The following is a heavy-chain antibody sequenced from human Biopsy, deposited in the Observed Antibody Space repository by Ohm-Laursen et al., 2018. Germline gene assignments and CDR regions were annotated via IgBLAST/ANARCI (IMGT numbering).Heavy chain of an antibody. CDR1: GGSFSGSY. J-gene: IGHJ4*02. V-gene: IGHV4-34*01. CDR2: MSHSGST. D-gene: IGHD5-12*01. Sequence: SDTLSLTCAAYGGSFSGSYWTWIRQPPGKGLEWLGEMSHSGSTNHNPSLKSRVTISMDTSKNQFSLKLTSVTAADTAVYYCARWEVGYSANDLRFDYWGQGTLVTVSS. CDR3: ARWEVGYSANDLRFDY.